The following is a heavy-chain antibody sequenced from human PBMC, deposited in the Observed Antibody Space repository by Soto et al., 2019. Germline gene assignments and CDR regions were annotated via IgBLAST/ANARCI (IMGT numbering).Heavy chain of an antibody. CDR2: IIPILGIA. Sequence: QVQLVQSGADVKKPGSSVKVSCKASGGTFSSYTISWVRQAPGQGLEWMGRIIPILGIANYAQKFQGRVTITADKSTSSANIELSSLRSADTAVYYCARETYYGSGSYYPDYWGQGTLVTVSS. D-gene: IGHD3-10*01. V-gene: IGHV1-69*08. CDR3: ARETYYGSGSYYPDY. J-gene: IGHJ4*02. CDR1: GGTFSSYT.